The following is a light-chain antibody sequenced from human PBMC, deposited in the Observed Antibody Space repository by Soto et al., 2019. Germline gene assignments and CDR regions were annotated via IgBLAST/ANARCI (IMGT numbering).Light chain of an antibody. Sequence: EIVLTQSPGTLSLSPGERATLSCRASQSVSNNYLAWYQQKPGQAPRLLIYGASNRATGIPDRFSGRGSGTDFTLTISRLEPEDFAVYYCQQYGSSGTFGQRTKVEIK. CDR1: QSVSNNY. CDR3: QQYGSSGT. J-gene: IGKJ1*01. CDR2: GAS. V-gene: IGKV3-20*01.